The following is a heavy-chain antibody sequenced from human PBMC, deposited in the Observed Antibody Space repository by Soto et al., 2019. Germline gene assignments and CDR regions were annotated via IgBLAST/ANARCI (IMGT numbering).Heavy chain of an antibody. Sequence: EVQLLESGGALVQPGGALRLSCAASGFTFSTYAMAWVRQAPGKGLEWVSMISDSGDTTYYADSVKGRLTISRDNSKNTVYLQMSRLTAEDTGIYFCAKVPAPYRYYFDYWGQGTLVTVSS. CDR2: ISDSGDTT. CDR3: AKVPAPYRYYFDY. CDR1: GFTFSTYA. D-gene: IGHD3-16*02. J-gene: IGHJ4*02. V-gene: IGHV3-23*01.